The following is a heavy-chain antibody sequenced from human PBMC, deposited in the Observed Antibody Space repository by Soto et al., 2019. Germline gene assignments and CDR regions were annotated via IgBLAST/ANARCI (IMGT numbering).Heavy chain of an antibody. CDR3: ARRRDDYSDFDY. J-gene: IGHJ4*02. CDR1: GGSISSSRYY. CDR2: IYFTGSS. D-gene: IGHD4-4*01. V-gene: IGHV4-39*01. Sequence: QLQLQESGPGLVKPSETLSLTCNVSGGSISSSRYYWGWIRQPPGKGLEWIATIYFTGSSSYNPSLKPRVTISVDTSKHQFSLKVSSVTAADTAVYYCARRRDDYSDFDYWGQGTLVTVSS.